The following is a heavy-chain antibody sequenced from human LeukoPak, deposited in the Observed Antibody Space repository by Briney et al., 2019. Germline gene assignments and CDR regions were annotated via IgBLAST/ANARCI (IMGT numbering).Heavy chain of an antibody. CDR3: ARDLHWLAFDF. Sequence: GGSLGLSCEASGFNFNHYGMNWVRQAPGMGLEWVSGITAPGTTYYADSVKGRFTISRDNSKNTVYLQMNSLTAEDTATYFCARDLHWLAFDFWGQGSLVTVSS. CDR2: ITAPGTT. CDR1: GFNFNHYG. V-gene: IGHV3-23*01. J-gene: IGHJ4*02. D-gene: IGHD6-19*01.